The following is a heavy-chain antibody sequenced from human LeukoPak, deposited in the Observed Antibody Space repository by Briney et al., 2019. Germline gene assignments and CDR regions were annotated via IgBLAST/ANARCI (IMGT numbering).Heavy chain of an antibody. CDR1: GITFSSYA. CDR3: AKDVKDWNSPTY. Sequence: GGSLRLSCVASGITFSSYAMTWVRQAPGKGLEWVSSISGGGSSMYYADSVEGRLTISRDNAKNTLYLQMNSLRAEDTAVYYCAKDVKDWNSPTYWGQGTLVTVSS. J-gene: IGHJ4*02. V-gene: IGHV3-23*01. D-gene: IGHD1-7*01. CDR2: ISGGGSSM.